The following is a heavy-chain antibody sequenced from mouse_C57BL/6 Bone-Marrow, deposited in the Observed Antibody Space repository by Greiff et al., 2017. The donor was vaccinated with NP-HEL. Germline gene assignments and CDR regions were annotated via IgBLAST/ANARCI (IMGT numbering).Heavy chain of an antibody. J-gene: IGHJ1*03. CDR2: IFPGSGST. D-gene: IGHD1-1*01. Sequence: QVQLKQSGPELVKPGASVKIPCKASGYTFTDYYINWVKQRPGQGLEWIGWIFPGSGSTYYNEKFKGKATLTVDKSSSTAYMLLSSLTSEDSAVYFCARSRFITTVVYWYFDVWGTGTTVTVSS. CDR1: GYTFTDYY. CDR3: ARSRFITTVVYWYFDV. V-gene: IGHV1-75*01.